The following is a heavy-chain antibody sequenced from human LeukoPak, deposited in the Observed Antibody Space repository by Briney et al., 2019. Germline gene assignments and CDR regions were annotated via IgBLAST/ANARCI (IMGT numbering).Heavy chain of an antibody. CDR1: GFAFGSYG. Sequence: GGSLRLSCAASGFAFGSYGMHWVRQAPGKGLEWVSAISGSGGSTYYADSVKGRFTISRDNSKNTLYLQMNSLRAGDTAVYYCAKSPSGSYGNPFDYWGQGTLVTVSA. CDR2: ISGSGGST. V-gene: IGHV3-23*01. CDR3: AKSPSGSYGNPFDY. D-gene: IGHD3-10*01. J-gene: IGHJ4*02.